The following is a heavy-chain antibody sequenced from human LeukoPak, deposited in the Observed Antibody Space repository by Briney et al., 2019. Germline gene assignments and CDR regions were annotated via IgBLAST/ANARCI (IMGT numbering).Heavy chain of an antibody. Sequence: ASVKVSCKASGFTFTNYYLHWVRQAPGQGLEWMGIINPGGGTTSYAQKFQGRVTMTRDTSTSTVYMELSSLRSEDTAVYYCARDPRCDSGRYCLDDAFDIWGQGTMVTVSS. CDR2: INPGGGTT. CDR1: GFTFTNYY. CDR3: ARDPRCDSGRYCLDDAFDI. V-gene: IGHV1-46*01. J-gene: IGHJ3*02. D-gene: IGHD3-22*01.